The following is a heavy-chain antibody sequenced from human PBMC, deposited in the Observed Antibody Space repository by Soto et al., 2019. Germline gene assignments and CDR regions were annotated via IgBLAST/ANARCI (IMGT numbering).Heavy chain of an antibody. CDR2: INAGNGNT. Sequence: ASVKVSCKASGYTFTSYAMHWVRQAPGQRXEWMGWINAGNGNTKYSQKFQGRVTITRDTSASTAYMELSSLRSEDTAVYYCARAQLRFLEWLSQPYYYGMDVWGQGTTVTVSS. CDR3: ARAQLRFLEWLSQPYYYGMDV. D-gene: IGHD3-3*01. V-gene: IGHV1-3*01. J-gene: IGHJ6*02. CDR1: GYTFTSYA.